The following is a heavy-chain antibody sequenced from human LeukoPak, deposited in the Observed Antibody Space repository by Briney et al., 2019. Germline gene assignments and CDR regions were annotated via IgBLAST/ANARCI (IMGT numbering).Heavy chain of an antibody. CDR1: GYSLTNYY. CDR3: ARGLVRGMISSLRRTPPHDY. D-gene: IGHD3-10*01. CDR2: ISPYGGST. V-gene: IGHV1-46*01. J-gene: IGHJ4*02. Sequence: ASVKVSCKAAGYSLTNYYMHWVRQAPGQGLEWVGLISPYGGSTNYAQRFQGRGDITRDTSTSTINMELRGLRSEDTATCYCARGLVRGMISSLRRTPPHDYWGQGTLVVVPS.